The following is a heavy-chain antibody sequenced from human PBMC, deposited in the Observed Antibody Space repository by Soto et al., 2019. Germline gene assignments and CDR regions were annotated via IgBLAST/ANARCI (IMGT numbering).Heavy chain of an antibody. V-gene: IGHV3-53*04. CDR1: GFTVSSNY. CDR2: IYSGGST. CDR3: ARGDMVRTFDY. J-gene: IGHJ4*02. D-gene: IGHD3-10*01. Sequence: EVQLVESGGGLVQPGGSLRLSCAASGFTVSSNYMSWVRQAPGKGLEWVSVIYSGGSTYYADSVKGRFTISRHNSKNTLYLQMNSLRAEATAVYYCARGDMVRTFDYWGQGTLVTVSP.